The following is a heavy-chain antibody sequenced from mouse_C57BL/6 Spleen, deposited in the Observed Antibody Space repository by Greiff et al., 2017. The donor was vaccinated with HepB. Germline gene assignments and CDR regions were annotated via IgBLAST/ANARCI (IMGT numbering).Heavy chain of an antibody. J-gene: IGHJ2*01. CDR2: IYPGSGST. CDR3: AITTVVADFDY. Sequence: VQLQQSGAELVKPGASVEMSCKASGYTFTSYWITWVKQRPGQGLEWIGDIYPGSGSTNYNEKFKSKATLTVDTSSSTAYMQLSSLTSEDSAVYYCAITTVVADFDYWGQGTTLTVSS. V-gene: IGHV1-55*01. D-gene: IGHD1-1*01. CDR1: GYTFTSYW.